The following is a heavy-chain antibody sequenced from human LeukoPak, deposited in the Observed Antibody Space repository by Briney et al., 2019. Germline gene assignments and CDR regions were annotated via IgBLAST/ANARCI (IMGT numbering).Heavy chain of an antibody. D-gene: IGHD3-3*01. V-gene: IGHV1-8*01. J-gene: IGHJ5*02. CDR3: ARDTIFGGIWFDP. CDR2: MNPNSGNT. CDR1: GYTFTSYD. Sequence: ASVKVSCKASGYTFTSYDINWVRQAPGQGLEWMGWMNPNSGNTGYAQKFQGRVTMTRNTSISTAYMELSSLRSEDTAVYYCARDTIFGGIWFDPWGQGTLVTVSS.